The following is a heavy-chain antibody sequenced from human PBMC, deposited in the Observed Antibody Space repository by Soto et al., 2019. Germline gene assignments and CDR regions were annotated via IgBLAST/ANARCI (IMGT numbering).Heavy chain of an antibody. CDR2: ISGSGGST. Sequence: GGSLRLSCAASGFTFSSYAMSWVRQAPGKGLEWVSTISGSGGSTYYADSVKGRFTISRDNSKNTLYLQMNSLRAEDTAVYYCAKDRVYSYGHDYWGQGTLVNGS. V-gene: IGHV3-23*01. CDR1: GFTFSSYA. CDR3: AKDRVYSYGHDY. D-gene: IGHD5-18*01. J-gene: IGHJ4*02.